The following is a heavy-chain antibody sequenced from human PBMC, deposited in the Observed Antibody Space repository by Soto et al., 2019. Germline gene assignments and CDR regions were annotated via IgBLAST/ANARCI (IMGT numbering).Heavy chain of an antibody. CDR2: ISAYNGNT. D-gene: IGHD3-22*01. Sequence: GASVKVSCKASGYTFTSYGISWVRQAPGQGLEWMGWISAYNGNTNYAQKLQGRVTMTTDTSTSTAHMELRSLRSDDTAVYYCAGARGYYDSSGYYGYWGQGTLVTVSS. V-gene: IGHV1-18*01. CDR1: GYTFTSYG. J-gene: IGHJ4*02. CDR3: AGARGYYDSSGYYGY.